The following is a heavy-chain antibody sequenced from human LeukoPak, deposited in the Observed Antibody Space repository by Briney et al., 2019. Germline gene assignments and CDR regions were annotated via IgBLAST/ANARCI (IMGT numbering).Heavy chain of an antibody. Sequence: SETLSLTCAVYGGSFSGYYWSWIRQPPGKGLEWIGAINHSGSTNYNPSLKSRVTISVEKSKNKFSLKLSSVTAADTAVYYCATHSNYDFDYWGQGTLVTVSS. D-gene: IGHD4-11*01. V-gene: IGHV4-34*01. CDR2: INHSGST. CDR1: GGSFSGYY. J-gene: IGHJ4*02. CDR3: ATHSNYDFDY.